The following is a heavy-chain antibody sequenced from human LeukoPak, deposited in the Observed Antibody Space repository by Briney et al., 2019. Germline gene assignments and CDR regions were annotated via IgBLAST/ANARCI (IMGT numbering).Heavy chain of an antibody. Sequence: GGSLRLSCAASGFTFSGSAMHWVRQASGKGLEWVGRIRSKANSYATAYAASVKGRFTISRDDSKNTAYLQMNSLKTEDRAVYYCTRLALYGDYRDAFDIWGQGTMVTVSS. V-gene: IGHV3-73*01. D-gene: IGHD4-17*01. J-gene: IGHJ3*02. CDR1: GFTFSGSA. CDR2: IRSKANSYAT. CDR3: TRLALYGDYRDAFDI.